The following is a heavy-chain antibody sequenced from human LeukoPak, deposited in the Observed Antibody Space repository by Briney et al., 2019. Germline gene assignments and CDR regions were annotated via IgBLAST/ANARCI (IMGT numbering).Heavy chain of an antibody. CDR3: ATDLRVGATTLYYFDY. CDR2: FDPEDGET. V-gene: IGHV1-24*01. J-gene: IGHJ4*02. CDR1: GYTLTELS. Sequence: GASVKVSCKVSGYTLTELSMHWVRQAPGKGLEWMGGFDPEDGETIYAQKFQGRVTMTEDTSTDTASMELSSLRSEATAVYYCATDLRVGATTLYYFDYWGQGTLVTVSS. D-gene: IGHD1-26*01.